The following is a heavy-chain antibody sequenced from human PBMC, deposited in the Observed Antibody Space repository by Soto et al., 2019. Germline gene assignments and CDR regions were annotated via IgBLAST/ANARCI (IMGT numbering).Heavy chain of an antibody. J-gene: IGHJ6*02. D-gene: IGHD3-10*01. CDR1: GGSFSGYY. CDR2: INHSGST. Sequence: SETLSLTCAVYGGSFSGYYWSWIRQPPGKGLEWIGEINHSGSTNYNPSLKSRVTISVDTSKNQFSLKLSSVTAADTAVHYCARGYYYGSGSYYSRSYYYYYGMDVWGQGTTVTVSS. V-gene: IGHV4-34*01. CDR3: ARGYYYGSGSYYSRSYYYYYGMDV.